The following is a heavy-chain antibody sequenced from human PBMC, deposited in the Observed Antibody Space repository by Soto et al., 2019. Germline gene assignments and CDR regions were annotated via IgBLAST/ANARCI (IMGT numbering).Heavy chain of an antibody. CDR1: GFTFSSYA. CDR2: ISGSGGST. CDR3: AKDISTTVTTNVIDY. J-gene: IGHJ4*02. Sequence: GGSLRLSCTASGFTFSSYAMSWVRQAPGKGLEWVSAISGSGGSTYYADSVKGRFTISRDNSKNTLYLQMNSLRAEDTAVYYCAKDISTTVTTNVIDYWGQGTLVTVSS. V-gene: IGHV3-23*01. D-gene: IGHD4-17*01.